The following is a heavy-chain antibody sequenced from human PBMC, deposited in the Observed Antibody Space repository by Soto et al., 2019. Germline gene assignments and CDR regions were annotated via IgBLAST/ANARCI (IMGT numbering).Heavy chain of an antibody. V-gene: IGHV1-8*01. CDR3: ARGYGDYVIWGRAGVNWFDP. J-gene: IGHJ5*02. D-gene: IGHD4-17*01. CDR1: GYTFTSYD. Sequence: GVSVKVSCKASGYTFTSYDINWVRQATGQGLEWMGWVNPNSGNTGYAQKFQGRVTMTRNTSISTAYMELSSLRSEDTAVYYCARGYGDYVIWGRAGVNWFDPWGQGTLVTVSS. CDR2: VNPNSGNT.